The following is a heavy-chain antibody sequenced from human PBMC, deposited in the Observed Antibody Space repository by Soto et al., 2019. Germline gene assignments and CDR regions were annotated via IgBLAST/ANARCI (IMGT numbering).Heavy chain of an antibody. Sequence: SETLSLTCSVSGGSISSFTYYWGWIRQRPGKGLEWIGTVYYNENTYYNPSLKRRVTITVDTAKNQFSLNLRSVTASDTAMYLCERRERDYGSPGWFDPWGPGTLVTVSS. CDR3: ERRERDYGSPGWFDP. CDR1: GGSISSFTYY. J-gene: IGHJ5*02. CDR2: VYYNENT. D-gene: IGHD3-10*01. V-gene: IGHV4-39*01.